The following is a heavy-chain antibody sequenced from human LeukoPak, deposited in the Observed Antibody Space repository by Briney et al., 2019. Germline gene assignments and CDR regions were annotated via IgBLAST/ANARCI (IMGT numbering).Heavy chain of an antibody. CDR2: INPNSGGT. CDR1: GYTFTGYY. Sequence: ASVKVSCKASGYTFTGYYMHWVRQAPGQGLEWMGWINPNSGGTNYAQKFQGRVTMTRDTSISTAYMELSRLRSDDTAVYYCARAEVMEYQLLSHYYYGMDVWGQGITVTVSS. J-gene: IGHJ6*02. V-gene: IGHV1-2*02. D-gene: IGHD2-2*01. CDR3: ARAEVMEYQLLSHYYYGMDV.